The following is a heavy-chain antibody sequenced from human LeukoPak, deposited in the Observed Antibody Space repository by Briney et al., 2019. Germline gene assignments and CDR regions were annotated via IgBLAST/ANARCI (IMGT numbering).Heavy chain of an antibody. J-gene: IGHJ3*02. V-gene: IGHV3-23*01. CDR3: AKSTYYYDSSGYYYVGDAFDI. D-gene: IGHD3-22*01. Sequence: GGSLRLSCAASGFTFSSYAMSWVRQAPGKGLEWVSVISGSGGSTYYADSVKGRFTISRDNSKNTLYLQMNSLRAEDTAVYYCAKSTYYYDSSGYYYVGDAFDIWGQGTMVTVSS. CDR1: GFTFSSYA. CDR2: ISGSGGST.